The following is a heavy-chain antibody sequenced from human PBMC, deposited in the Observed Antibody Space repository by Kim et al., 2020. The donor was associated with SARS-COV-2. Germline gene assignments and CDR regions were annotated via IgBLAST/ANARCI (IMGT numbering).Heavy chain of an antibody. CDR2: ISYDGSNK. V-gene: IGHV3-30*18. Sequence: GGSLRLSCAASGFTFSSYGMHWVRQAPGKGLEWVAVISYDGSNKYYADSVKGRFTISRDNSKNTLYLRMNSLRAEDTAVYYCAKPPQFRSSSGYFQHWG. CDR3: AKPPQFRSSSGYFQH. J-gene: IGHJ1*01. CDR1: GFTFSSYG. D-gene: IGHD6-13*01.